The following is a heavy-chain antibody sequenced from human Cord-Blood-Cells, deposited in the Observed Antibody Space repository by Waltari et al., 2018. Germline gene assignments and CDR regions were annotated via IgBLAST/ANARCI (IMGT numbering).Heavy chain of an antibody. Sequence: QVQLQQWGAGLLKPSETLSLTCAVYGGSFSGYYWSWIRQPPGKGLEGIGEINHSGSTNYDPSLKSRVTISVDTSKNQFSLKLSSVTAADTAVYYCARGEKMTTVTTSYNWFDPWGQGTLVTVSS. CDR3: ARGEKMTTVTTSYNWFDP. CDR2: INHSGST. CDR1: GGSFSGYY. V-gene: IGHV4-34*01. D-gene: IGHD4-17*01. J-gene: IGHJ5*02.